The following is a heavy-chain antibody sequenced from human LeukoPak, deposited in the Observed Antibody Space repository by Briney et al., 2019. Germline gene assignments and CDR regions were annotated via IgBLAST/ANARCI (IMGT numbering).Heavy chain of an antibody. CDR2: ISYDGSNK. D-gene: IGHD3-10*01. V-gene: IGHV3-30*18. Sequence: PGRSLRLSCAASGFTFSSYGMRWVRQAPGKGLEWVAVISYDGSNKYYADSVKGRFTISRDNSKNTLYLQMNSLRAEDTAVYYCAKDIYGSGSSDVYYGMDVWGKGTTVTVSS. CDR3: AKDIYGSGSSDVYYGMDV. J-gene: IGHJ6*04. CDR1: GFTFSSYG.